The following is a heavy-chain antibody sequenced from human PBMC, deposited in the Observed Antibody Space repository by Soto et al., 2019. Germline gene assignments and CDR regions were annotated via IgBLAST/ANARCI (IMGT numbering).Heavy chain of an antibody. CDR2: IRSKANSCAT. CDR1: GFTFSGSA. Sequence: PGGSLRLSCAASGFTFSGSAMHWVRQASGKGLEWVGRIRSKANSCATAYAASVKGRFTISRDDSKNTAYLQMNSLKTEDTAVYGCTRREDKRGGMDGWGQGTTVTVSS. CDR3: TRREDKRGGMDG. V-gene: IGHV3-73*01. D-gene: IGHD2-15*01. J-gene: IGHJ6*02.